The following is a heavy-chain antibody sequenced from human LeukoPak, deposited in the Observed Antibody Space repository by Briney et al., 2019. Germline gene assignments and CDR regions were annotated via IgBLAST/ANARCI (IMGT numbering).Heavy chain of an antibody. CDR3: ARGVSRSYYDFWSGDYYCYGMDV. V-gene: IGHV3-33*01. J-gene: IGHJ6*02. CDR1: GFTFSSYG. CDR2: IWYDGSNK. D-gene: IGHD3-3*01. Sequence: GGSLRLSCAASGFTFSSYGMHWVRQAPGKGLEWVAVIWYDGSNKYYADSVKGRFTISRDNSKNTLYLQMDSLRAEDAAVYYCARGVSRSYYDFWSGDYYCYGMDVWGQGTTVTVSS.